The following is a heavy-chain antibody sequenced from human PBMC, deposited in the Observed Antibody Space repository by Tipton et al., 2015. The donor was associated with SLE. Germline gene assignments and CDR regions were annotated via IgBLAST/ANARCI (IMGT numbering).Heavy chain of an antibody. CDR3: ARLPQYNWNAEGYFDY. V-gene: IGHV4-38-2*02. Sequence: TLSLTCTVSGYSISNGFYWGWVRQPPGKGLEWIGSIHHSGSTYYNPSLKSRVTISIDPSKNQFSLKLSSVTAADTAVYYCARLPQYNWNAEGYFDYWGQGILVTVSS. CDR1: GYSISNGFY. J-gene: IGHJ4*02. CDR2: IHHSGST. D-gene: IGHD1-20*01.